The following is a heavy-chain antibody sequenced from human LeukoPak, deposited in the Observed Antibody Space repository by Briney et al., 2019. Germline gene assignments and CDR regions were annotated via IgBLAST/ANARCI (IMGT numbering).Heavy chain of an antibody. V-gene: IGHV1-69*04. CDR2: IILIFGIA. CDR1: GGTFSSCA. Sequence: SVKVSCKASGGTFSSCAISWVRQAPGQGLEWMGRIILIFGIANYAQKFQGRVTITADKSTSTAYMELSSLRSEDAAVYYCARDGGTTVISEYFDYWGQGTLVTVSS. J-gene: IGHJ4*02. D-gene: IGHD4-17*01. CDR3: ARDGGTTVISEYFDY.